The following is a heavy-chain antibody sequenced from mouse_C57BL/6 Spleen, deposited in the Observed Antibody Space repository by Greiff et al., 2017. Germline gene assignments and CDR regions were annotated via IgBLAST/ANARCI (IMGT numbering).Heavy chain of an antibody. CDR3: ASDYYGVGFAY. J-gene: IGHJ3*01. D-gene: IGHD1-1*01. Sequence: EVKLQESGGGLVQPGGSLKLSCAASGFTFSDYYMYWVRQTPEKRLEWVAYISNGGGSTYYPDTVKGRFTISRDNAKNTLYLQMSRLKSEDTAMYYCASDYYGVGFAYWGQGTLVTVSA. V-gene: IGHV5-12*01. CDR2: ISNGGGST. CDR1: GFTFSDYY.